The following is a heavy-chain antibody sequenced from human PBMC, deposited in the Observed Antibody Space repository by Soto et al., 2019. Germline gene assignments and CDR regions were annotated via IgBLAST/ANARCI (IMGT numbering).Heavy chain of an antibody. CDR1: GGSFSGYY. CDR3: ARVDDY. J-gene: IGHJ4*02. CDR2: INHSGST. V-gene: IGHV4-34*01. Sequence: QVQLQQWGAGLLKPSETLSLTCAVYGGSFSGYYWSWIRQPPGKGLEWIGEINHSGSTNYNPSFKRRVTISVDTSKNQFSLKLSSVTAADTAVYYCARVDDYWGQGTLVTVSS.